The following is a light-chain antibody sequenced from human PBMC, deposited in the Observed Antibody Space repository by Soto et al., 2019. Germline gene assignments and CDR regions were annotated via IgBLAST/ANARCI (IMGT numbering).Light chain of an antibody. V-gene: IGKV3-20*01. J-gene: IGKJ1*01. Sequence: EVVLTQSPGTVSLSPGERATLSCRASQSVTANYLAWYQQKPGQAPRLLIYAASSRATGIPDRFSGSGSGTDFTLSISRLAPEDCAMYYSQQYGSSVPWTFGQGTKVEIK. CDR1: QSVTANY. CDR3: QQYGSSVPWT. CDR2: AAS.